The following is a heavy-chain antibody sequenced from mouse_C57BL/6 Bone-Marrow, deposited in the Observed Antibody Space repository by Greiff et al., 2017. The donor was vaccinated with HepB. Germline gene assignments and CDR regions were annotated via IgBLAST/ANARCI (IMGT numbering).Heavy chain of an antibody. Sequence: QVQLQQPGAELVKPGASVKMSCKASGYTFTSYWITWVKQRPGQGLEWIGDIYPGSGSTNYNEKFKSKATLTVDTSSSTAYMQLSSLTSEDSAVYYCAREEDCYGPAWFAYWGQGTLVTVSA. CDR1: GYTFTSYW. V-gene: IGHV1-55*01. CDR3: AREEDCYGPAWFAY. J-gene: IGHJ3*01. CDR2: IYPGSGST. D-gene: IGHD1-1*01.